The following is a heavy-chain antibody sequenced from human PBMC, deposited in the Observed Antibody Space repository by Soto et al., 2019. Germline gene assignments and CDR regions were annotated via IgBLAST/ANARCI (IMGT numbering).Heavy chain of an antibody. Sequence: SETLSLTCAVYGGSFSGYYWTWIRQPPGTGLEWIGEINHSGSTNYNPSLKSRVTISVDASKNQFSLKLTSVTAADTAVYYCARAPALLNGTTTSYFDTWGQGTLLTVSS. V-gene: IGHV4-34*01. CDR3: ARAPALLNGTTTSYFDT. CDR2: INHSGST. J-gene: IGHJ4*02. D-gene: IGHD3-9*01. CDR1: GGSFSGYY.